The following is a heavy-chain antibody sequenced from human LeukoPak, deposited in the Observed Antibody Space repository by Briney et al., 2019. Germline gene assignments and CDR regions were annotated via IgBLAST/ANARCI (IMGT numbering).Heavy chain of an antibody. V-gene: IGHV1-69*06. CDR1: GGTFSSYA. CDR3: AREGAYGNLDY. D-gene: IGHD3-10*01. Sequence: ASVKVSCKASGGTFSSYAISWVRQAPGQGLEWMGGITPIFGTANYAQKFQGRVTITADKSTSTAYMELSSLRSEDTAVYYCAREGAYGNLDYWGQGTLVTVSS. J-gene: IGHJ4*02. CDR2: ITPIFGTA.